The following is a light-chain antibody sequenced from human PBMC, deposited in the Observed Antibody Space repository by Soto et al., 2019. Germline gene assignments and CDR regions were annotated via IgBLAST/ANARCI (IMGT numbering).Light chain of an antibody. CDR3: QHYNSYSEA. CDR2: KAS. Sequence: DIQMTQSPSTLSGSVGDRVTITCRASQTISSWLAWYQQKPGKAPKLRIYKASTLKSGVPSRFSGSGAGTEFTLTSSSLQPDDFATYYCQHYNSYSEAFGQGTKVDIK. J-gene: IGKJ1*01. V-gene: IGKV1-5*03. CDR1: QTISSW.